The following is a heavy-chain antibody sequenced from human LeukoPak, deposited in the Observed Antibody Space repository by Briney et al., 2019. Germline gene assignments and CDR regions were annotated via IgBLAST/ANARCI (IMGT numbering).Heavy chain of an antibody. V-gene: IGHV4-30-4*08. CDR2: IYYSGST. CDR3: ARVSYDYVWGSYLPLDY. CDR1: GGSISSGDYY. J-gene: IGHJ4*02. Sequence: SETLSLTCTVSGGSISSGDYYWSWIRQPPGKGLEWIGYIYYSGSTYYNPSLKSRVTMSVDTSKNQFSLKLSSVTAADTAVYYCARVSYDYVWGSYLPLDYWGQGTLVTVSS. D-gene: IGHD3-16*02.